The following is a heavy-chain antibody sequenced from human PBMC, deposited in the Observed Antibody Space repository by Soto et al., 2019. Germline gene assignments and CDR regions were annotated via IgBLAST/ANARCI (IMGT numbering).Heavy chain of an antibody. V-gene: IGHV1-2*02. Sequence: QLQLVQSGAEVTKPGASVKVSCKISGPTFIAYYIHWVRQAPGQGLEWMGWIDPKSGGTTSEQKFLGRVTMTRDTSINTAYMELNRLTSDDTAVYYCARGGYNSTWSNLLDRSGLDVWGQGTTVTVSS. CDR1: GPTFIAYY. CDR3: ARGGYNSTWSNLLDRSGLDV. D-gene: IGHD6-6*01. CDR2: IDPKSGGT. J-gene: IGHJ6*02.